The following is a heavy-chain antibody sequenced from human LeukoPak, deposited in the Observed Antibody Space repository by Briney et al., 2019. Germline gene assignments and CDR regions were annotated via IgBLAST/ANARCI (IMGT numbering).Heavy chain of an antibody. Sequence: GGSLRLSCAASGFTFSSYGMHWVRQAPGKGLEWVAVISYDGSNRYYADSVKGRFTISRDNSKNTLYLQMNSLRAEDTAIYYCVRDRGTYRPIDYWGQGTLVTVSS. D-gene: IGHD1-26*01. V-gene: IGHV3-30*03. CDR1: GFTFSSYG. CDR2: ISYDGSNR. J-gene: IGHJ4*02. CDR3: VRDRGTYRPIDY.